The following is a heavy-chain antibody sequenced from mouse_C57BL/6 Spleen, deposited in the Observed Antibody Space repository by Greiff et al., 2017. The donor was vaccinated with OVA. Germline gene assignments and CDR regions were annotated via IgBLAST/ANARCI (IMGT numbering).Heavy chain of an antibody. Sequence: QVQLQQPGAELVKPGASVKLSCKASGYTFTSYWMHWVKQRPGQGLEWIGMIHPNSGSTNYNEKFKSKATLTVDKSSSTAYMQLSSLTSEDSAVYYCARSGAFDYEGRYFDYWGQGTTLTVSS. J-gene: IGHJ2*01. D-gene: IGHD2-4*01. CDR2: IHPNSGST. CDR3: ARSGAFDYEGRYFDY. CDR1: GYTFTSYW. V-gene: IGHV1-64*01.